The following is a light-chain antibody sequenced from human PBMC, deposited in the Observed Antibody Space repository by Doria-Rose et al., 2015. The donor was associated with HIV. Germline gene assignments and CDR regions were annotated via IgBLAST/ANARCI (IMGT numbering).Light chain of an antibody. J-gene: IGKJ1*01. CDR1: QSVSANY. CDR3: HQYASSRT. Sequence: EIVLTQSPGTLSLSPGERATLSCRASQSVSANYLAWYQQRPGQSRRLLSYGASSRATDIPDRFSGSGSGTDLTLTISRLEPEDFAVYYCHQYASSRTFGQGTKVEIK. CDR2: GAS. V-gene: IGKV3-20*01.